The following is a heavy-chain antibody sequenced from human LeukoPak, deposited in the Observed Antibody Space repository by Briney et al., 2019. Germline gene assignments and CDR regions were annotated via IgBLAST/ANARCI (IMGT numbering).Heavy chain of an antibody. CDR1: GYSINSVYY. V-gene: IGHV4-61*01. CDR3: ARSRGYFDY. D-gene: IGHD6-13*01. J-gene: IGHJ4*02. Sequence: SETLSLTCSVSGYSINSVYYWGWIRQPPGKGLEWIGYIYYSGSTNYNPSLKSRVTISVDTSKNQFSLKLSSVTAADTALYYCARSRGYFDYWGQGTLVTVSS. CDR2: IYYSGST.